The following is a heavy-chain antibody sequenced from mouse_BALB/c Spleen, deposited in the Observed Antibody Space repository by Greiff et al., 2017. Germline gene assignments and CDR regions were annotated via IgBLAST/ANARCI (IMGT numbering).Heavy chain of an antibody. Sequence: EVKLQESGPGLVKPSQSLSLTCTVTGYSITSDYAWNWIRQFPGNKLEWMGYISYSGSTSYNPSLKSRISITRDTSKNQFFLQLNSVTTEDTATYYCARKDGSSYPFAYWGQGTLVTVSA. J-gene: IGHJ3*01. V-gene: IGHV3-2*02. CDR3: ARKDGSSYPFAY. CDR1: GYSITSDYA. D-gene: IGHD1-1*01. CDR2: ISYSGST.